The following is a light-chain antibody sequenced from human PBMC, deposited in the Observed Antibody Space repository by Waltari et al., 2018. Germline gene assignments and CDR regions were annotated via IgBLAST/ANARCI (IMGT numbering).Light chain of an antibody. CDR2: DNN. J-gene: IGLJ2*01. V-gene: IGLV1-40*01. CDR1: TSNIGAGYD. CDR3: QSYDGSLSGSKI. Sequence: QSGLTQPLPVSGAPGQRVTISCTGSTSNIGAGYDVHWYQQVPGTAPKLVIYDNNNRPSGVPDRFSGSKSGTSASLAITGLQGEDEADYYCQSYDGSLSGSKIFGGGTKLTVL.